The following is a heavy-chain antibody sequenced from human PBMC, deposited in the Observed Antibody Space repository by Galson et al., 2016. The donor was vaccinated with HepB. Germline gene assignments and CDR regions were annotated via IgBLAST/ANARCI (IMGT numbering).Heavy chain of an antibody. CDR1: AGSISIGGYY. CDR2: IYFSGST. Sequence: TLSLTCTVSAGSISIGGYYWSWIRQHPGKGLEWIGNIYFSGSTYYNPSLKSRLTMSVDTSMNQFSLKSNSVTAADTAVYFCARVPPGSELHLRPPGEWGGNWFDPWGQGTLVTVSS. CDR3: ARVPPGSELHLRPPGEWGGNWFDP. D-gene: IGHD3-16*01. J-gene: IGHJ5*02. V-gene: IGHV4-31*03.